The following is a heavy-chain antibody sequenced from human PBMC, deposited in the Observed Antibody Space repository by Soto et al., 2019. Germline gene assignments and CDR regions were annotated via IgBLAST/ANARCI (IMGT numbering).Heavy chain of an antibody. J-gene: IGHJ4*02. CDR3: TPGVPFDY. D-gene: IGHD2-8*01. V-gene: IGHV3-15*07. Sequence: RQAPGKGLEWVGRIKSKTDGGTTDYAAPVKGRFTISRDDSKNTLYLQMNSLKTEDAAVYYCTPGVPFDYWGQGTLVTVSS. CDR2: IKSKTDGGTT.